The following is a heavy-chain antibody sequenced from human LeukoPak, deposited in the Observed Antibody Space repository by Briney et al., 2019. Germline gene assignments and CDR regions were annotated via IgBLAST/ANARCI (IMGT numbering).Heavy chain of an antibody. CDR3: ARAGGEHMFYRWFDP. CDR2: IGVSGAVT. D-gene: IGHD3-10*01. Sequence: GGSLRLSCAASGFTFSDYAMSWVRQAPGKGLEWVSGIGVSGAVTNYADSVKGRFTVSRDNSKNTLYLQMSSLRVEDTAVYYCARAGGEHMFYRWFDPWGQGILVTVSS. V-gene: IGHV3-23*01. CDR1: GFTFSDYA. J-gene: IGHJ5*02.